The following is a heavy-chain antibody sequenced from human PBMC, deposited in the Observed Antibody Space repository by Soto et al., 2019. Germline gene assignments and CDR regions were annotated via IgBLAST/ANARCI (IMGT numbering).Heavy chain of an antibody. CDR2: IYPGDSDT. CDR1: ECTFTGYG. Sequence: PGEPPRTPWRVVECTFTGYGIGWVRQMPGKGLEWMGIIYPGDSDTRYSPSFQGQATISADKSISTAYLQWSSLKASDTAMYYCASRYYYDSSGYPSGWYGMDVWGQGTTVTVSS. V-gene: IGHV5-51*01. J-gene: IGHJ6*02. CDR3: ASRYYYDSSGYPSGWYGMDV. D-gene: IGHD3-22*01.